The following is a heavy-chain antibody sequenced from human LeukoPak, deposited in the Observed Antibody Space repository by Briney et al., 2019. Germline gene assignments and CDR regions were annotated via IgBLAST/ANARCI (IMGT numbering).Heavy chain of an antibody. D-gene: IGHD6-6*01. CDR3: AKDLREYSSSPRNAFDI. Sequence: PGGSLRLSCAASGFTFSNYWMHWVRQAPGKGLVWVSRINSDGRSTNYADSVKGRFTISRDNAKNTLYLQMNSLRAEDTAVYYCAKDLREYSSSPRNAFDIWGQGTMVTVSS. CDR1: GFTFSNYW. CDR2: INSDGRST. J-gene: IGHJ3*02. V-gene: IGHV3-74*01.